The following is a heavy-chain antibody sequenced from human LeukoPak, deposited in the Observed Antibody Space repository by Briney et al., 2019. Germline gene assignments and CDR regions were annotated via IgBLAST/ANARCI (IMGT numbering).Heavy chain of an antibody. CDR3: ARESGYEFDY. Sequence: PSETLSLTCAVYGGSFSGYYWSWIRQPPGKGLEWIGEINHSGSTNYNPSLKSRVTISVDTSKNQFSLKLSSVTAADTAVYYCARESGYEFDYWGQGTLVTVSS. D-gene: IGHD5-12*01. CDR1: GGSFSGYY. J-gene: IGHJ4*02. V-gene: IGHV4-34*01. CDR2: INHSGST.